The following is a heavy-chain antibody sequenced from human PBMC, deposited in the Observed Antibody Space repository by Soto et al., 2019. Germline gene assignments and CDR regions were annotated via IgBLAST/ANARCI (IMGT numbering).Heavy chain of an antibody. CDR3: ARVAAAGTYFEY. Sequence: SETLSLTCTVSGGSISSYYWSWIRQPPGKGLEWIGYIYYSGSTNYNPSLKSRVTISVDTSKNQFSLKLSSVTAADTAVYYSARVAAAGTYFEYWGQGTLVTVSS. V-gene: IGHV4-59*12. J-gene: IGHJ4*02. CDR1: GGSISSYY. CDR2: IYYSGST. D-gene: IGHD6-13*01.